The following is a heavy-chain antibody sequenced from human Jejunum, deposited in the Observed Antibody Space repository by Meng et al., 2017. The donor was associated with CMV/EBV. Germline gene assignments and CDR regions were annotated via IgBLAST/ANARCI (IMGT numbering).Heavy chain of an antibody. V-gene: IGHV3-48*04. CDR3: ANLFGSSWESDY. CDR2: IRRDSSAV. Sequence: SGFSFSDYSMNWVRQARGRGLEWVSYIRRDSSAVNYADAVKGRFTISRENAKNSRYLQMNSLRAEDTAVYYCANLFGSSWESDYWGQGTLVTVSS. J-gene: IGHJ4*02. CDR1: GFSFSDYS. D-gene: IGHD6-13*01.